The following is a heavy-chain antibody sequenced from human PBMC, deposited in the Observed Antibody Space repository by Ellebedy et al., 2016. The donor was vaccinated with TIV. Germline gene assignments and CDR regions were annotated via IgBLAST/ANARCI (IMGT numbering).Heavy chain of an antibody. Sequence: GGSLRLXXAASGFTFSNYAMGWVRQAPGKGLDWVSAISGSGGNTYYADSVKGRFTISRDNSRNTLYLKMNSLRADDTAVYYCAKGPGNYYFDYWGQGTLVTVSS. CDR3: AKGPGNYYFDY. CDR2: ISGSGGNT. D-gene: IGHD2/OR15-2a*01. CDR1: GFTFSNYA. V-gene: IGHV3-23*01. J-gene: IGHJ4*02.